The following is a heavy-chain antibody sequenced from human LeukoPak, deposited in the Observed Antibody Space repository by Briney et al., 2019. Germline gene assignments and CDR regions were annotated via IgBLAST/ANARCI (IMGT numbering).Heavy chain of an antibody. CDR2: ISGSGGST. CDR1: GFTFSSYA. V-gene: IGHV3-23*01. J-gene: IGHJ3*02. CDR3: AKDQYCDSRSSGAFDI. D-gene: IGHD3-22*01. Sequence: GGSLRLSCAASGFTFSSYAMSWVRQAPGKGLEWVSAISGSGGSTYYADSVKGRFTISRDNSKNTLYLQMNSLRAEDTAVYYCAKDQYCDSRSSGAFDIWGQGTMVTVSS.